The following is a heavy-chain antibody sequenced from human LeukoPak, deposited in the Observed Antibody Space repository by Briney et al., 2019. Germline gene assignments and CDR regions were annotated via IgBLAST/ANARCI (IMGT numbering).Heavy chain of an antibody. CDR3: ARDRKGFYYDT. CDR1: GGSISSYY. D-gene: IGHD3-22*01. Sequence: SSETLSLTCTVSGGSISSYYWSWIRQPPGKGLEWIGYIYYSGSTNYNPSLKSRVTISVDTSKNQFSLKLNSVTAADTAVYYCARDRKGFYYDTWGQGTLVTVSS. J-gene: IGHJ5*02. CDR2: IYYSGST. V-gene: IGHV4-59*01.